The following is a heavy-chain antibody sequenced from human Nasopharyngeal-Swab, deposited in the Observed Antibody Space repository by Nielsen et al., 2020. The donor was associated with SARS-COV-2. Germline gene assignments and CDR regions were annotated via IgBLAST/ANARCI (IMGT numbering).Heavy chain of an antibody. CDR2: IYYSGST. J-gene: IGHJ4*02. V-gene: IGHV4-31*02. Sequence: WIRQPPGKGLEWIGYIYYSGSTYYNPSLKSRVTISVDTSKNQFSLELSSVTAADTAVYYCARARRNFVVVSAFDYWGQGTLVTVSS. D-gene: IGHD2-21*02. CDR3: ARARRNFVVVSAFDY.